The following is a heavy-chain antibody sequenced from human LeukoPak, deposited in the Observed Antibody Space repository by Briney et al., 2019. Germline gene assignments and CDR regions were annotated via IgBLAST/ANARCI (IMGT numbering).Heavy chain of an antibody. CDR2: IKQDGSEK. J-gene: IGHJ5*02. D-gene: IGHD6-6*01. Sequence: QSGGSLRLSCAASGFTFSSYWMSWVRQAPGKGLEWVANIKQDGSEKYYVDSVKGRFTISGDNAKNSLYLQMNSLRAEDTAVYYCAKGEGAARPGNWFDPWGQGTLVTVSS. CDR1: GFTFSSYW. CDR3: AKGEGAARPGNWFDP. V-gene: IGHV3-7*01.